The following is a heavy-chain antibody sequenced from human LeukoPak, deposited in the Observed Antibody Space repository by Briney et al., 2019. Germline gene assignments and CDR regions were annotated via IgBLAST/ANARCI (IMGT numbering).Heavy chain of an antibody. J-gene: IGHJ4*02. CDR2: ISASGGST. CDR1: GFTFSSYA. V-gene: IGHV3-23*01. CDR3: AKRIATAGPYFDY. Sequence: GGSLRLSCAASGFTFSSYAMSWVRQAPEMGLEWVSAISASGGSTYYADSVKGRFTISRDSSKSTLYLQMNTLRAEDTAVYYCAKRIATAGPYFDYWGQGALVTVSS. D-gene: IGHD6-13*01.